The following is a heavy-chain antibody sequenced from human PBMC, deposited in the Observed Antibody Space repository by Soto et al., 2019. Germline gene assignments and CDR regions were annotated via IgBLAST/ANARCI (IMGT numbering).Heavy chain of an antibody. CDR1: GFTFSSYG. D-gene: IGHD6-13*01. V-gene: IGHV3-30*18. J-gene: IGHJ6*02. Sequence: QVQVVESGGGVVQPGRSLRLSCAASGFTFSSYGMHWVRQAPGKGLEWVAVISYGGFNKYYADSVKGRFTISRDDSKNTVYLQVNSLRVEDTAVYYCAKERHTSTWKLDYYYTMDVWGQGTTVTVSS. CDR2: ISYGGFNK. CDR3: AKERHTSTWKLDYYYTMDV.